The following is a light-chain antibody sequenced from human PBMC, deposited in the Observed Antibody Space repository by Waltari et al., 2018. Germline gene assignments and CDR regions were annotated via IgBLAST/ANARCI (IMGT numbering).Light chain of an antibody. Sequence: ERVMTQSPATLSVSPGERATLSCRASQSVKNNLAWYQQKPGQAPRLLISGASARATGIPARFSGSGSGTEFTLTISSMQSEDSAVYYCQQYNNWPYTFGQGTKLEIK. V-gene: IGKV3-15*01. J-gene: IGKJ2*01. CDR2: GAS. CDR3: QQYNNWPYT. CDR1: QSVKNN.